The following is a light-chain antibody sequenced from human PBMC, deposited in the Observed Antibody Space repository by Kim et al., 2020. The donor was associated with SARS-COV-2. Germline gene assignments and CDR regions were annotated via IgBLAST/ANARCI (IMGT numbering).Light chain of an antibody. J-gene: IGLJ2*01. CDR3: SSYAGSNNLV. CDR1: SREVGSYNY. Sequence: GQSVSISCTGTSREVGSYNYVSWYQQHPGKAPKPIIYEVSKRPSGVPDRFSGSKSGNTASLTVSGLQAEDEADYYCSSYAGSNNLVFGGGTQLTVL. CDR2: EVS. V-gene: IGLV2-8*01.